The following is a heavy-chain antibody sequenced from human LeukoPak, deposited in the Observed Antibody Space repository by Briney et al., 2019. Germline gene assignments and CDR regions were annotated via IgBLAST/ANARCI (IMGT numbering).Heavy chain of an antibody. V-gene: IGHV4-61*02. J-gene: IGHJ5*02. CDR3: ARDTVDSSGYYLNWFDP. CDR1: CGPISSGRYY. Sequence: TPSLNCPVPCGPISSGRYYWSWIRQPAGKGLEWIGRIYTSGSTNYNPSLKSRVTISVDTSKNQFSLKLSSVTAADTAVYYCARDTVDSSGYYLNWFDPWGQGTLVTVSS. CDR2: IYTSGST. D-gene: IGHD3-22*01.